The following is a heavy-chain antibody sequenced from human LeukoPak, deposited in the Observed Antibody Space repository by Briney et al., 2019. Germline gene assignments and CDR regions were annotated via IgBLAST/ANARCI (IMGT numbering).Heavy chain of an antibody. CDR1: GFTFSRYG. CDR2: ISGGGTST. J-gene: IGHJ6*03. Sequence: GGSLRLSCAVPGFTFSRYGMTWVRQAPGKGLEWVSAISGGGTSTEYADSVKGRFTISRDNSKNTLYLQMNSLRAEDTAVYYCAKDRDNGDYYYYYMDVWGKGTTVTISS. CDR3: AKDRDNGDYYYYYMDV. V-gene: IGHV3-23*01. D-gene: IGHD1-14*01.